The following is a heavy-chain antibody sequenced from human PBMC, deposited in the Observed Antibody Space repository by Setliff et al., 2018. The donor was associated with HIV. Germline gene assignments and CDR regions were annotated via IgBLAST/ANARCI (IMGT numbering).Heavy chain of an antibody. CDR3: ARDPGNSSTWHFDY. V-gene: IGHV4-61*08. J-gene: IGHJ4*02. CDR1: GGSSGGSISAYD. Sequence: SETLSLTCSLSGGSSGGSISAYDWSWLRQPPGKGLEWLGYVHSSGTTNYNPSLKSRVTISRDTSKNQFFLKVTSLTAADTAVYYCARDPGNSSTWHFDYWGRGNLVTVSS. D-gene: IGHD6-13*01. CDR2: VHSSGTT.